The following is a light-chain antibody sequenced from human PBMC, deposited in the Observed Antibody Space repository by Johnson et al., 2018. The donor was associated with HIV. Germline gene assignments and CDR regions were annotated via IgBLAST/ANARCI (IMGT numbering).Light chain of an antibody. Sequence: QSVLTQPPSVSAAPGQKVTISCSGSSSNIGNNYVSWYQQLPGTAPKLLIYDNNKRPSGIPDRFSGSKSGTSATLGITGLQTGDAADYYCGTWDSSLSAGPYVFGTGTKVTGL. J-gene: IGLJ1*01. V-gene: IGLV1-51*01. CDR2: DNN. CDR1: SSNIGNNY. CDR3: GTWDSSLSAGPYV.